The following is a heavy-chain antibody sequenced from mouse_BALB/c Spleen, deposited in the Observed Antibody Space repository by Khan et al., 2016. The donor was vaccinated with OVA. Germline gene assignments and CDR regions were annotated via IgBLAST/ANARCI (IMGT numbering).Heavy chain of an antibody. CDR1: GYTFNSYY. J-gene: IGHJ3*01. D-gene: IGHD2-2*01. V-gene: IGHV1S81*02. CDR3: ARSGYGSFAY. Sequence: QVQLKQSGAELVKPGASVKLSCKASGYTFNSYYMYWVKQRPGQGLEWIGEINPNNGDANFNEKFKNKATLTVDKSSNTAFMPLSSLTSEDSAVDYCARSGYGSFAYWGQGTMVTVSA. CDR2: INPNNGDA.